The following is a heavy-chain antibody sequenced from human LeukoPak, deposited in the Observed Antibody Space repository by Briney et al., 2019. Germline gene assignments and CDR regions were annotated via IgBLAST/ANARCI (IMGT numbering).Heavy chain of an antibody. Sequence: GGSLRLSCAASGFTFSSYSMNWVRQAPGKGLEWVSSISSSSSYIYYADSVKGRFTISRDNAKDSLYLQMNSLRAEDTAVYYCARDRLRGIVVVPAANDYWGQGTLVTVSS. D-gene: IGHD2-2*01. J-gene: IGHJ4*02. CDR3: ARDRLRGIVVVPAANDY. CDR1: GFTFSSYS. V-gene: IGHV3-21*01. CDR2: ISSSSSYI.